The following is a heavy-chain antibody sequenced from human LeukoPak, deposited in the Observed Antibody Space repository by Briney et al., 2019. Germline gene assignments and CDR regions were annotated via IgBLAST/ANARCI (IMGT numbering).Heavy chain of an antibody. J-gene: IGHJ4*02. CDR2: ISYDGSNK. Sequence: GRFLRLSCAASGFTFSSYAMHWVRQAPGKGLEWVAVISYDGSNKYYADSVKGRFTISRDNSKNTLYLQMNSLRAEDTAVYYCARDHRGVRDYFDYWGQGTLVTVSS. D-gene: IGHD3-10*01. CDR3: ARDHRGVRDYFDY. V-gene: IGHV3-30-3*01. CDR1: GFTFSSYA.